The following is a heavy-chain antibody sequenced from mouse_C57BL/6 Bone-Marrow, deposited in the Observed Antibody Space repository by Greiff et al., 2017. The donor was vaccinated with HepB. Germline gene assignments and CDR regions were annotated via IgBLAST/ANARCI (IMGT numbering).Heavy chain of an antibody. CDR2: ISSGGSYS. CDR1: GFTFSSYG. V-gene: IGHV5-6*01. J-gene: IGHJ2*01. CDR3: ARQAFVDY. Sequence: EVQLVESGGLLVKPGGSLKLSCAASGFTFSSYGLSWVRQTPDKRLEWVATISSGGSYSYYPDSVKGRFTISRDNAKNTLYLQMSSLKSEDTAMYYCARQAFVDYWGQGTTLTVSS.